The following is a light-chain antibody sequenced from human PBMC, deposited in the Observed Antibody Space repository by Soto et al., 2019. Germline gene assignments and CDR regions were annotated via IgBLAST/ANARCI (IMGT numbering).Light chain of an antibody. J-gene: IGLJ2*01. CDR3: QTWGTGIRV. Sequence: QSVLTQSPSASASLGASVKLTCTLSGGHSSDAIAWLQQQPEKGPRYLMRIYTDGSHRKGDGIPDRFSGSISGAERYLTISSLQSEDEADYYCQTWGTGIRVFGGGTKLTVL. V-gene: IGLV4-69*01. CDR2: IYTDGSH. CDR1: GGHSSDA.